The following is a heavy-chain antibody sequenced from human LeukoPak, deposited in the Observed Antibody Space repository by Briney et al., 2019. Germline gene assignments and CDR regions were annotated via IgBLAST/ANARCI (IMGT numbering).Heavy chain of an antibody. V-gene: IGHV3-15*01. CDR1: GFTFSNAW. J-gene: IGHJ4*02. CDR2: IKSKTGGGTT. Sequence: PGGSLRLSCAASGFTFSNAWMSWVRQAPGKGLEWVGRIKSKTGGGTTDYAAPVKGRFTISRDDSKNTLYLQMNSLKTEDTAVYYCTTSLPYYYDSSGYRRDYWGQGTLVTVSS. CDR3: TTSLPYYYDSSGYRRDY. D-gene: IGHD3-22*01.